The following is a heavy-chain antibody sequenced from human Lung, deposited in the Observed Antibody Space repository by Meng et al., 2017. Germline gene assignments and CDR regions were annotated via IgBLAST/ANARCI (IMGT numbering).Heavy chain of an antibody. D-gene: IGHD4-11*01. CDR3: ARGPTTMAHDFDY. CDR1: GGSVSDYY. CDR2: INHSGST. J-gene: IGHJ4*02. V-gene: IGHV4-34*01. Sequence: QVRPQQWGAGPLKPSETLSLTCVVSGGSVSDYYWSWIRQPPGKGLEWIGEINHSGSTNYNPSLESRATISVDTSQNNLSLKLSSVTAADSAVYYCARGPTTMAHDFDYWGQGTLVTVAS.